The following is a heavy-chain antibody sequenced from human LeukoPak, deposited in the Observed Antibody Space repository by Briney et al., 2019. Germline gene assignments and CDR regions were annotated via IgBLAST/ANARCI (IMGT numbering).Heavy chain of an antibody. Sequence: SETLSLTCTVSGGSFNSFFWSWVRQPPGKGLEWIGYIYTSGNTYYSPSLKSRVTISLDTSKNQLSPRLISVTAADTAVYYCARRGTWFDPWGQGTLVTVSS. CDR2: IYTSGNT. V-gene: IGHV4-4*09. D-gene: IGHD3-10*01. CDR1: GGSFNSFF. CDR3: ARRGTWFDP. J-gene: IGHJ5*02.